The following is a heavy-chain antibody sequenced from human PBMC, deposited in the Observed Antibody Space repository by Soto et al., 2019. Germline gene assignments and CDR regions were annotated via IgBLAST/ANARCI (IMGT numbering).Heavy chain of an antibody. D-gene: IGHD3-10*01. CDR2: IGPASGDT. V-gene: IGHV1-2*02. CDR1: GYTFTGHY. Sequence: ASVKVSCKASGYTFTGHYIHWVRQAPGQGPEWMGEIGPASGDTRYAQKFQGRVTMTRDTSITTVYMELNNLSPDDTAVYYCGRGRSPPLVVFYWGQGPPVTVSS. CDR3: GRGRSPPLVVFY. J-gene: IGHJ4*02.